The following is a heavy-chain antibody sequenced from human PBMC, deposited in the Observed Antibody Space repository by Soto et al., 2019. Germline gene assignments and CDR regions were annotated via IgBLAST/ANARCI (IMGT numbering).Heavy chain of an antibody. CDR2: IYYSGGS. CDR1: GGSISSRSHH. CDR3: EREAGGLDV. J-gene: IGHJ6*02. Sequence: QLQLQESGPGLVKPSETLSLTCSVSGGSISSRSHHWGWIRQTPGKGLEWIASIYYSGGSYYSSSLRSRAIISVDTFKNQFSLKLSSVTAADTGVYYCEREAGGLDVWGQGTTVTVSS. D-gene: IGHD6-13*01. V-gene: IGHV4-39*02.